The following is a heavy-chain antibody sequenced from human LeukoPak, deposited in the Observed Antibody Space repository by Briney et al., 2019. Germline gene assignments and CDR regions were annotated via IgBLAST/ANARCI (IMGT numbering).Heavy chain of an antibody. CDR3: AKDQGGLFLDY. D-gene: IGHD2-21*01. J-gene: IGHJ4*02. CDR2: ISSSSSYI. V-gene: IGHV3-21*01. Sequence: GGSLRLSCAASGFTFDDYTMHWVRQAPGKGLEWVSFISSSSSYIYYADSVKGRFTISRDNSKNTLYLQMNSLRAEDTAVYYCAKDQGGLFLDYWGQGTLVTVSS. CDR1: GFTFDDYT.